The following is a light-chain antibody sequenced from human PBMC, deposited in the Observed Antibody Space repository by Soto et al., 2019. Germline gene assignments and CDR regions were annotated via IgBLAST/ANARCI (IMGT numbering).Light chain of an antibody. CDR1: QSLLHSNGYNY. Sequence: DIVLTPSPAPLPVTPGEPASISCRSSQSLLHSNGYNYLDWYLQKPGQSPQLLLYLGSTRASGVRDRFSGSGSGADFTLKISRVEAGDVGVYYCMQALQTPMFTFGQGTKLEI. CDR2: LGS. CDR3: MQALQTPMFT. V-gene: IGKV2-28*01. J-gene: IGKJ2*01.